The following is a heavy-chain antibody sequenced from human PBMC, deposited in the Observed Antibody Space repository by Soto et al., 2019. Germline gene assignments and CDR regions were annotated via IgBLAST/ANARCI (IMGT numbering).Heavy chain of an antibody. J-gene: IGHJ4*02. V-gene: IGHV3-66*02. CDR1: GFTVSSKY. Sequence: GGSLRLSCAASGFTVSSKYMTWVRQAPGKGLEWVSFIYSGDTTYYADSVKGRFTISRDNSKNTLYLQMNSLRAGDTAVYYCARLRGAVDTAMVTSDYWGQGTLVTVSS. D-gene: IGHD5-18*01. CDR2: IYSGDTT. CDR3: ARLRGAVDTAMVTSDY.